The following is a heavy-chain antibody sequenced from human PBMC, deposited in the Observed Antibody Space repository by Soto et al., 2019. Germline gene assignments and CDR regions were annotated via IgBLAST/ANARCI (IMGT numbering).Heavy chain of an antibody. Sequence: QITLNESGPTLVKPTQTLTLTCTFSGFSLTTSGVGVGWIRQPPGKALEWLALIYWDDDKRYTPSVKSRLTLTKDTSRNQVVLTMTNMDPVDTATYFCAHRDGFGEFDSWGQRTLVTVSS. CDR1: GFSLTTSGVG. CDR2: IYWDDDK. D-gene: IGHD3-10*01. J-gene: IGHJ5*01. V-gene: IGHV2-5*02. CDR3: AHRDGFGEFDS.